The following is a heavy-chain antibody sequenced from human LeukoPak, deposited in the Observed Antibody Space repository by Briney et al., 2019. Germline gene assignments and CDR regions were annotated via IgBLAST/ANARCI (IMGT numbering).Heavy chain of an antibody. CDR3: AKAYWYGDYVGNWFDP. J-gene: IGHJ5*02. V-gene: IGHV3-23*01. D-gene: IGHD4-23*01. CDR2: ISGSGGST. Sequence: PGGSLRLSCAASGFTFSSYVMSWVRQTPGKGLAWVSGISGSGGSTNYADSVKGRFTISRDNSKNTLYLQMNSLRAEDTAVYYCAKAYWYGDYVGNWFDPWGQGTLVTVSS. CDR1: GFTFSSYV.